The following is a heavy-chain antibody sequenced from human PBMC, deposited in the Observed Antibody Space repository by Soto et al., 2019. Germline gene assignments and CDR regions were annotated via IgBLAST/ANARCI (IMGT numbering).Heavy chain of an antibody. CDR3: ARAGGLGAVAVDY. CDR1: GGSISSGGYS. Sequence: QLQLQESGSGLVKPSQTLSLTCAVSGGSISSGGYSWSWIRQPPGKGLEWIGYIYHSGSTYYHPSLKGRVTISVDRSKNQFSLKLSSVTAADTAVYYCARAGGLGAVAVDYWGQGTLVTVSS. D-gene: IGHD6-19*01. V-gene: IGHV4-30-2*01. CDR2: IYHSGST. J-gene: IGHJ4*02.